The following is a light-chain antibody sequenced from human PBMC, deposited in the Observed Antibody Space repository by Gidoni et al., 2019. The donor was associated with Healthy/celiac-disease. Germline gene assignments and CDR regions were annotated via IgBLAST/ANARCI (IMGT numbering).Light chain of an antibody. J-gene: IGKJ3*01. CDR1: QSISSY. V-gene: IGKV1-39*01. CDR2: AAS. CDR3: QQSYSTPFT. Sequence: DIHMTQSPSSLSASAGDRVTITCRASQSISSYLNWYQQKPGKAPKLLIYAASSLQSGVPSRFSGSGSGTDFTLTISSLQPEDFATYYCQQSYSTPFTCGPGTKVDIK.